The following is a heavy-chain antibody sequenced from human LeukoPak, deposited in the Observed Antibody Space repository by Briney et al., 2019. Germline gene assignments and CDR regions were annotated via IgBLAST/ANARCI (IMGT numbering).Heavy chain of an antibody. J-gene: IGHJ4*02. V-gene: IGHV3-11*04. CDR3: ARDPYGDYVNYQLAGDLFDY. CDR1: GFTFSDYY. CDR2: SSGDTI. D-gene: IGHD4-17*01. Sequence: PGGSLRLSCAASGFTFSDYYMRSSGDTIFYADSVKGRFTISRDNAKNSLYLQMNSLRADDTAVYYCARDPYGDYVNYQLAGDLFDYWGQGTLVTVSS.